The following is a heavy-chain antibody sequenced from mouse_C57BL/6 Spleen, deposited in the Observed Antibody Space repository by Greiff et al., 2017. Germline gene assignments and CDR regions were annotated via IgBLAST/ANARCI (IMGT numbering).Heavy chain of an antibody. Sequence: VQLQQPGAELVRPGSSVKLSCKASGYTFTSYWMPWVKQRPIQGLEWIGNIDPSDGETNYNQKFKDKATLTVDKSSSTAYMRLSSLTSEDSAVYSCASSVVATRYFDVWGTGTTVTVSS. J-gene: IGHJ1*03. CDR2: IDPSDGET. CDR1: GYTFTSYW. D-gene: IGHD1-1*01. V-gene: IGHV1-52*01. CDR3: ASSVVATRYFDV.